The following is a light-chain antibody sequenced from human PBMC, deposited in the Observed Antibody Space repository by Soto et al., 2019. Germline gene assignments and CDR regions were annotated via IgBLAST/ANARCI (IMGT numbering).Light chain of an antibody. Sequence: QSVLTQSPSASASLGASVKLTCTLSSGHSTYTIAWHQQQPEKGPRYLMTLNSDGSHNNGDGIPDRFSGSSSGAERYLSISSLQSEDEADYYCQTWGTGIEVFGGGTKLTVL. V-gene: IGLV4-69*01. CDR3: QTWGTGIEV. J-gene: IGLJ3*02. CDR2: LNSDGSH. CDR1: SGHSTYT.